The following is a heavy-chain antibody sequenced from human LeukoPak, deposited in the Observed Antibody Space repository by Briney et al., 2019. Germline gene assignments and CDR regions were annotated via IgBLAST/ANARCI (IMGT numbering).Heavy chain of an antibody. CDR2: ITYDGSNK. D-gene: IGHD1-14*01. J-gene: IGHJ4*02. V-gene: IGHV3-30*18. CDR1: GVTLSNYA. CDR3: AKDRLGYKDY. Sequence: GGSLRLSCVASGVTLSNYAMSWARQAPSKGLEWVAVITYDGSNKYYADSVKGRFTISRDNSKNTLYLQMNSLRAEDTAVCYCAKDRLGYKDYWGQGTLVTVSS.